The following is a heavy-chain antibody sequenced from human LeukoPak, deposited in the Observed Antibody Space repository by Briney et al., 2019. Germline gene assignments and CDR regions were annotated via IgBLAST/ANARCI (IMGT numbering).Heavy chain of an antibody. V-gene: IGHV1-69*10. Sequence: PVKSSCKASGGTFSRYAINCVRQAPGHGLEWGGGIIPIFGVANSAQKFSSRITITADKSTSTAYIELSRLKSEDTAVYYCARSQYYDFWSGYLYYFDYWGQGTLVTVSS. J-gene: IGHJ4*02. CDR3: ARSQYYDFWSGYLYYFDY. CDR2: IIPIFGVA. CDR1: GGTFSRYA. D-gene: IGHD3-3*01.